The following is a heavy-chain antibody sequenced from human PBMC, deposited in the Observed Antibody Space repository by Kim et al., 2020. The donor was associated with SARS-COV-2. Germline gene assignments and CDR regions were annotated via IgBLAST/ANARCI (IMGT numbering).Heavy chain of an antibody. V-gene: IGHV3-23*01. CDR2: ISGSGGST. J-gene: IGHJ5*02. Sequence: GGSLRLSCAASGFTFSSYAMSWVRQAPGKGLEWVSAISGSGGSTYYADSVKGRFTISRDNSKNTLYLQMNSLRAEDTAVYYCAKPPASVWRRGSPGSYNWFDPWGQGTLVTVSS. CDR1: GFTFSSYA. CDR3: AKPPASVWRRGSPGSYNWFDP. D-gene: IGHD1-26*01.